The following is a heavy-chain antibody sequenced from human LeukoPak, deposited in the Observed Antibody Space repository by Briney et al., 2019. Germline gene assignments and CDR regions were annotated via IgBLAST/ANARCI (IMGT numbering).Heavy chain of an antibody. V-gene: IGHV3-23*01. D-gene: IGHD6-13*01. CDR2: ITGSGDNT. Sequence: GGSLRLFCAASGFTFRLYALSWVRQVSGKGLEWVSGITGSGDNTYYADSVKGRFTISRDNSKNTLYLQMNSLRAEDTALYYCAKGDGSWNFDYWGQGTLVTVSS. J-gene: IGHJ4*02. CDR1: GFTFRLYA. CDR3: AKGDGSWNFDY.